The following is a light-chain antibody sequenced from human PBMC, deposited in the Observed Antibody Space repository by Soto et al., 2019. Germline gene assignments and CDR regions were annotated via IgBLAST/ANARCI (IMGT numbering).Light chain of an antibody. Sequence: EIVLTQSPATLSLSPGERATLSCRASQSVSESLAWYQQKPGQAPRLLIYDVSYRATGIPVRFSGSGSGTDFTLTISSLEPEDFAVCYCQQRYRWPPITFGQGTRLEIK. J-gene: IGKJ5*01. V-gene: IGKV3-11*01. CDR3: QQRYRWPPIT. CDR2: DVS. CDR1: QSVSES.